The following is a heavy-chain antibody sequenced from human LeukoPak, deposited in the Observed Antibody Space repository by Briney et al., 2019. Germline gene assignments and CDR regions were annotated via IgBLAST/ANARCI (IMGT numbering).Heavy chain of an antibody. D-gene: IGHD6-13*01. CDR1: GFTFSSYS. V-gene: IGHV3-21*01. J-gene: IGHJ3*02. CDR2: ISSSSSYI. Sequence: GGSLRLSCAASGFTFSSYSMNWVRQAPGKGLEWVSSISSSSSYIYYADSVKGRLTISRDNAKNSLYLQTNSLRAEDTAVYYCARDQGSWSDAFDIWGQGTMVTVSS. CDR3: ARDQGSWSDAFDI.